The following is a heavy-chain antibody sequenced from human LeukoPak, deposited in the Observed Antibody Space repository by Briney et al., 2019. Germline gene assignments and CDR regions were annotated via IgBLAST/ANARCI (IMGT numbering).Heavy chain of an antibody. V-gene: IGHV3-66*02. Sequence: GGSLRVSCAAPGFTVSSNYMSWARQAPGKGLEWVSVIYSGGSTYYADSVKGRFTIARDNSKNTLYLQMNSLRAEDTAVYYCARFMVVAASHAFDIWGQGTMVTVSS. D-gene: IGHD2-15*01. J-gene: IGHJ3*02. CDR3: ARFMVVAASHAFDI. CDR2: IYSGGST. CDR1: GFTVSSNY.